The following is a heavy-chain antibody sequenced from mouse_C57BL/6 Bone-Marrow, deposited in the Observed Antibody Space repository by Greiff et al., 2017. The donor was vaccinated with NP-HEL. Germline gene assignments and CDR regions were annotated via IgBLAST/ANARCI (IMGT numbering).Heavy chain of an antibody. Sequence: EVQWVESGGDLVKPGGSLKLSCAASGFTFSSYGMSWVRQTPDKRLEWVATISSGGSYTYYPDSVKGRFTISRDNAKNTLYLQMSSLKSEDTAMYYCARHHGYYFDYWGQGTTLTVSS. J-gene: IGHJ2*01. CDR2: ISSGGSYT. V-gene: IGHV5-6*01. D-gene: IGHD2-2*01. CDR3: ARHHGYYFDY. CDR1: GFTFSSYG.